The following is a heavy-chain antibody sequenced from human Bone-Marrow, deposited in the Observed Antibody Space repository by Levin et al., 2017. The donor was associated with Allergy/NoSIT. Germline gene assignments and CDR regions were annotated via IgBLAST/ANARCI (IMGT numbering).Heavy chain of an antibody. Sequence: PSETLSLTCTVSGGSISTNIYYWGWIRQPPGKGLEWIGSIYYTGSTYYNPSLKSRVTLSVDTAKNQFSLKVNSVTAADTAVYYCAREGARSSSWHYSWGQGTLVTVSS. V-gene: IGHV4-39*02. CDR2: IYYTGST. CDR1: GGSISTNIYY. CDR3: AREGARSSSWHYS. D-gene: IGHD6-13*01. J-gene: IGHJ5*02.